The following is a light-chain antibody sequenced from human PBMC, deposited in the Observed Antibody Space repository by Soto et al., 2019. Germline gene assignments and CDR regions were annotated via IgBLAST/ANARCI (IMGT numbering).Light chain of an antibody. J-gene: IGKJ4*01. CDR1: QSVASS. Sequence: GRAKYTATLSVSPGERATLSCRSSQSVASSLAWYQQKPGQAPRLLIYGASTRATGVSGRFSGSGSGTEFTLNIIPVQADDFGPYYCTHYKPLPLTFGRGTKLAIK. CDR2: GAS. V-gene: IGKV3-15*01. CDR3: THYKPLPLT.